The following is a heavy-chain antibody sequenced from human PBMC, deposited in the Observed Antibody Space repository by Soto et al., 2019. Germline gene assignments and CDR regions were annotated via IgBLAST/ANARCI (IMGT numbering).Heavy chain of an antibody. CDR2: ISYDGSNK. D-gene: IGHD2-15*01. Sequence: PGGSLRLSCASSGCTFISYGMRLVRQATGKGLEWVAVISYDGSNKYYADSVKGRFTISRDNSKNTLYLQMNSLRAEDTAVYYCAKDRGYIVVVVAATMDVWGKGTTVTVSS. CDR1: GCTFISYG. J-gene: IGHJ6*04. V-gene: IGHV3-30*18. CDR3: AKDRGYIVVVVAATMDV.